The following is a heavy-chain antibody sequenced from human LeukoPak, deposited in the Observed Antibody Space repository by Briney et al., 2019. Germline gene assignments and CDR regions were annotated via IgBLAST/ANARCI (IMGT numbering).Heavy chain of an antibody. D-gene: IGHD4-17*01. V-gene: IGHV3-66*01. J-gene: IGHJ4*02. Sequence: GGSLRLSCAASGFTVSSNYMSWVRQAPGKGLEWVSVIYSGGSTYYADSVKGRFTISRDNSKNTLYLQMNSLRAEDTAVYHCAREGYGDYVGYFDYWGQGTLVTVSS. CDR1: GFTVSSNY. CDR2: IYSGGST. CDR3: AREGYGDYVGYFDY.